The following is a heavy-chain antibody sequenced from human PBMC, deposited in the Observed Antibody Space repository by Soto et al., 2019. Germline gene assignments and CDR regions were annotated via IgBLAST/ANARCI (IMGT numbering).Heavy chain of an antibody. V-gene: IGHV4-34*01. CDR2: INHSGST. J-gene: IGHJ4*02. CDR1: GGSFSGYY. Sequence: PSETLSLTCAVYGGSFSGYYWSWIRQPPGKGLEWIGEINHSGSTNYNPSLKSRVTISVDTSKNQFSLKLSSVTAADTAVYYCARAHIAVAGLDYWGQGTLVTVSS. D-gene: IGHD6-19*01. CDR3: ARAHIAVAGLDY.